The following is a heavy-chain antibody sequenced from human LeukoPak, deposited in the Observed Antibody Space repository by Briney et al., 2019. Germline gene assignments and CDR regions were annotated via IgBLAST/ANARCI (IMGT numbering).Heavy chain of an antibody. Sequence: SETLSLTCTVSGGSISSSSYYWGWIRQPPGKGLEWIGSIYYSGSTYYNPSLKSRVTISVDTSKNQFSLKLSSVTAADTAVYYCARKRRRYYDFWSGPGGWFDPWGQGTLVTVSS. J-gene: IGHJ5*02. D-gene: IGHD3-3*01. CDR1: GGSISSSSYY. V-gene: IGHV4-39*07. CDR2: IYYSGST. CDR3: ARKRRRYYDFWSGPGGWFDP.